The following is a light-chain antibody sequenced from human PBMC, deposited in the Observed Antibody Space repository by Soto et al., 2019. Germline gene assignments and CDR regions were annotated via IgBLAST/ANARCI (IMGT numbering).Light chain of an antibody. V-gene: IGLV2-14*01. CDR2: DVS. J-gene: IGLJ1*01. Sequence: QSALTQPASVSGSPGQSIAISCTGSSSDVADYKFVSWYQQHPGKAPKLMIYDVSSRPSGVSNRFSGSKSGNTASLTISGLQAEDEDDYYCDSYTSSGTYVFGSGTKLTVL. CDR3: DSYTSSGTYV. CDR1: SSDVADYKF.